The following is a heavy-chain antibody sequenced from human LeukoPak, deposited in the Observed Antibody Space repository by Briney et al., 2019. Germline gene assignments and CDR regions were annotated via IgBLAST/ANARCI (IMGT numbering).Heavy chain of an antibody. D-gene: IGHD5-12*01. CDR1: GGSFSGYY. Sequence: SETLSLTCAVYGGSFSGYYWSWIRQPPGKGLEWIGEINHSGSTNYNPSLKSRVTISVDTSKNQFSLKLSSVTAADTAVYYCARHGVPTASTPLFDYWGQGTLVTVSS. CDR2: INHSGST. CDR3: ARHGVPTASTPLFDY. J-gene: IGHJ4*02. V-gene: IGHV4-34*01.